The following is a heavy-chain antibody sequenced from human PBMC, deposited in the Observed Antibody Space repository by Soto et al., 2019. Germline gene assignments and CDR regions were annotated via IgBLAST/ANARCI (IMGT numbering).Heavy chain of an antibody. Sequence: SVKVSCKASGGTFSSYAISWVRQAPGQGLEWMGGIIPIFGTANYAQKFQGRVTITADESTSTAYMELSSLRSEDTAVYYCARGPLGRRSSDYYYGMDVWGQGTTVNVS. V-gene: IGHV1-69*13. D-gene: IGHD1-26*01. J-gene: IGHJ6*02. CDR2: IIPIFGTA. CDR1: GGTFSSYA. CDR3: ARGPLGRRSSDYYYGMDV.